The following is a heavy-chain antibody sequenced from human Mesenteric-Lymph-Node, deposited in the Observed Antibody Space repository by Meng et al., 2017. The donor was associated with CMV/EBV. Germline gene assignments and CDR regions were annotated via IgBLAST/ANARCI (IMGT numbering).Heavy chain of an antibody. D-gene: IGHD3-9*01. CDR3: ARGSSYDILTGYFDY. CDR1: GGSFSGYY. V-gene: IGHV4-34*01. Sequence: QVQFHRWGGGLLRPSETLSVTCAVYGGSFSGYYWNWIRQSPEKGLEWIGEINHSGSTTYNPSFTSRIIISVDTSTNQISLNMSSVTAADTAVYYCARGSSYDILTGYFDYWGQGALVTVSS. J-gene: IGHJ4*02. CDR2: INHSGST.